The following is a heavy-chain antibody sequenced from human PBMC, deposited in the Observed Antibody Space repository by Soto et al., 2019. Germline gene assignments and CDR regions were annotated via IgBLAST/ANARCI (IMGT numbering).Heavy chain of an antibody. D-gene: IGHD3-3*01. CDR2: ISISSSYI. Sequence: EVQLVESGGGLVKPGGSLRLSCAASGFTFSSYSMNWVRQAPGKGLEWVSSISISSSYIYYADSVKGRFTISRDNAKNSLYLQMNSLRAEDTAVYYCARGDFWSGYPVGAFDYWGQGTLVTVSS. J-gene: IGHJ4*02. CDR3: ARGDFWSGYPVGAFDY. CDR1: GFTFSSYS. V-gene: IGHV3-21*01.